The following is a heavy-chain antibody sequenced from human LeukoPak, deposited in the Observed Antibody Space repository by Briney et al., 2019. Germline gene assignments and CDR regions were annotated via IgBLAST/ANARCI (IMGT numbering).Heavy chain of an antibody. CDR2: ISWNRGSI. CDR1: GFTFDDYA. J-gene: IGHJ3*02. D-gene: IGHD3-22*01. V-gene: IGHV3-9*01. Sequence: PGGSLRLSCAASGFTFDDYAMHWVRQAPGKGLEWVSGISWNRGSIGYADSVKGRFTISRDNAKNSLYLQMNSLRAEDTALYYCAKAYDSSGYYYVGAFDIWGQGTMVTVSS. CDR3: AKAYDSSGYYYVGAFDI.